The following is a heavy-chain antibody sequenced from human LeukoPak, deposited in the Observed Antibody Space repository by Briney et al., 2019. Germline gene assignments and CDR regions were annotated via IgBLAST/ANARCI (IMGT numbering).Heavy chain of an antibody. J-gene: IGHJ4*02. D-gene: IGHD5-12*01. CDR3: AREEMATIYN. Sequence: GSLRLSCAASGFTVSSNYMSWIRQPPGKGLEWIGYIYYSGSTNYNPSLKSRVTISVDTSKNQFSLKLSSVTAADTAVYYCAREEMATIYNWGQGTLVTVSS. CDR2: IYYSGST. CDR1: GFTVSSNY. V-gene: IGHV4-59*02.